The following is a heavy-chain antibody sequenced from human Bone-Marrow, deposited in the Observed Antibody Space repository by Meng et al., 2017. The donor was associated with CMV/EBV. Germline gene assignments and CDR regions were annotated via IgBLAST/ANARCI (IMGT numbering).Heavy chain of an antibody. J-gene: IGHJ4*02. CDR2: ISGSGGST. CDR3: AKGYGDCSSTSCYPGWFDY. V-gene: IGHV3-23*01. Sequence: GESLKISCAASGFTFSSYAMSWVRQAPGKGLEWVSAISGSGGSTYYADSVKGRFTISRDNSKNTLYLQMNNLRAEDTAVYYCAKGYGDCSSTSCYPGWFDYWGQGTLVTVSS. D-gene: IGHD2-2*01. CDR1: GFTFSSYA.